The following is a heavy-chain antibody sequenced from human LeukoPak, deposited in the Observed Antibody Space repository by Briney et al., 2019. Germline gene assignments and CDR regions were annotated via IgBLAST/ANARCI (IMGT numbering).Heavy chain of an antibody. V-gene: IGHV3-69-1*01. CDR3: ARIGAGSSRDY. J-gene: IGHJ4*02. Sequence: PGGSLRLSCAASGFDVSSNYMSWVRQAPGKGLEWVSSIVGSSSTYYADSLKGRFTISRDNAKNSLYLQMNSLRAEDTAVYYCARIGAGSSRDYWGQGTLVTVSS. D-gene: IGHD6-13*01. CDR2: IVGSSST. CDR1: GFDVSSNY.